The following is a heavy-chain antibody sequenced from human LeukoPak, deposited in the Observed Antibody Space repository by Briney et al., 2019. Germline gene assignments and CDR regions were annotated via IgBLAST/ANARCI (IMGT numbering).Heavy chain of an antibody. CDR3: ARDYGSGRRYYYMDV. CDR1: GGSISSYY. D-gene: IGHD3-10*01. CDR2: IYYSGST. Sequence: KPSETLSLTCTVSGGSISSYYWSWIRQPPGKGLEWIGYIYYSGSTNYNPSLKSRVTISVDTSKNQFSLKLSSVTAADTAVYYCARDYGSGRRYYYMDVWGKGTTVTVSS. V-gene: IGHV4-59*01. J-gene: IGHJ6*03.